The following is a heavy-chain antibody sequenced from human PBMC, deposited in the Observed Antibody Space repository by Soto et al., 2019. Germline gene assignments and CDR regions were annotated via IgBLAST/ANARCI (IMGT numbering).Heavy chain of an antibody. CDR2: FDPEDGET. Sequence: ASVKVSCKVSGYTLTELSMHWVRQAPGKGLEWMGGFDPEDGETIYAQKFQGRVTMTEDTSTDTAYMELSSLRSEDTAVYYCATLDGYNPPLDFWGQGTLVTVSS. CDR3: ATLDGYNPPLDF. CDR1: GYTLTELS. D-gene: IGHD5-12*01. V-gene: IGHV1-24*01. J-gene: IGHJ4*02.